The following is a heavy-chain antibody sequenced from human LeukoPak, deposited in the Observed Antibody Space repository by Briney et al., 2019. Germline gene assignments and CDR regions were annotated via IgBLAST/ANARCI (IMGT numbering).Heavy chain of an antibody. CDR3: AKEVYSDSSGYFDY. D-gene: IGHD3-22*01. Sequence: GGSLRLSCAASGFTFSSYAMSWVRQAPGKGLEWVSGISGSGTSTYYADSVKGRFTISRDNSKNALYLQMNSLRADETAVYYCAKEVYSDSSGYFDYWSQGTLVTVSS. J-gene: IGHJ4*02. V-gene: IGHV3-23*01. CDR2: ISGSGTST. CDR1: GFTFSSYA.